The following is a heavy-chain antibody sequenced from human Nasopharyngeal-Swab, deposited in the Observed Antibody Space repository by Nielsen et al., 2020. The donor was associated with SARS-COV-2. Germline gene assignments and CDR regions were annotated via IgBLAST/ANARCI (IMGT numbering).Heavy chain of an antibody. V-gene: IGHV4-30-4*01. J-gene: IGHJ4*02. Sequence: SETLSLTCTVSGGSISSGDYYWSWIRQPPGKGLEWIGYIYYSGSTYYNPSLESRLTISVDTSKNQFSLKLSSVTAADTAVYYCASWVFDYWGQGTLVTVSS. CDR3: ASWVFDY. D-gene: IGHD3-16*01. CDR1: GGSISSGDYY. CDR2: IYYSGST.